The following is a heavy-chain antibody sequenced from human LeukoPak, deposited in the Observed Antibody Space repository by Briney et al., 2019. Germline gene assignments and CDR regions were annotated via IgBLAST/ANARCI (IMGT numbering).Heavy chain of an antibody. CDR3: TTDYYDSSGYYYGYYFDY. Sequence: GGSLRLSCAASGFIFGNAWMSWVRQAPGKGLEWVGRIKSKTDGGTTDYAAPVKGRFTISRDDSKNTLYLQMNSLKTEDTAVYYCTTDYYDSSGYYYGYYFDYWGQGTLVTVSS. D-gene: IGHD3-22*01. CDR1: GFIFGNAW. CDR2: IKSKTDGGTT. V-gene: IGHV3-15*01. J-gene: IGHJ4*02.